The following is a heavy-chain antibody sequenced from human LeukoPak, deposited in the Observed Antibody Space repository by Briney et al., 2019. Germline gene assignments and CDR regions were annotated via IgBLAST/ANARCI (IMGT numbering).Heavy chain of an antibody. CDR3: ARSFSTNDAFDI. J-gene: IGHJ3*02. Sequence: ASVKVSCKASGGTFSSYAISWVRQAPGQGLEWMGGVIPIFGTANYAQNFQGRVTITADESTSTAYMELSSLRSEDTAVYYCARSFSTNDAFDIWGQGTMVTVSS. CDR2: VIPIFGTA. V-gene: IGHV1-69*13. CDR1: GGTFSSYA.